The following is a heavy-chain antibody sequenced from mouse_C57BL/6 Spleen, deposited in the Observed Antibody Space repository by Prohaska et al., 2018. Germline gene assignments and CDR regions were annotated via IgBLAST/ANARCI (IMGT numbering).Heavy chain of an antibody. J-gene: IGHJ3*01. CDR2: IRNKTNGYTT. CDR3: ARSRYGNYVAAY. Sequence: EVKLVESGGGLVQPGGSLSLSCAASGFTFTDYYMSWVRQPPGKALEWLGFIRNKTNGYTTEYSASVKGRFTISRDNSQSILYLQMNALRAEDSATYYCARSRYGNYVAAYWGQGTLVTVSA. V-gene: IGHV7-3*01. CDR1: GFTFTDYY. D-gene: IGHD2-1*01.